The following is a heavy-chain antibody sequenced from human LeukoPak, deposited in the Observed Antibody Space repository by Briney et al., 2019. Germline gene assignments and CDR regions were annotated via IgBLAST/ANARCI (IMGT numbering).Heavy chain of an antibody. CDR2: ISNSSSYI. CDR1: GFTFSSYS. CDR3: AKSSQLLLPELDY. Sequence: GGSLRLSCAASGFTFSSYSMNWVRQAPGKGLEWVSSISNSSSYIYYADSVKGRFTISRDNSKNTLYLQMNSLRAEDTAVYYCAKSSQLLLPELDYWGQGTLVTVSS. J-gene: IGHJ4*02. V-gene: IGHV3-21*04. D-gene: IGHD2-2*01.